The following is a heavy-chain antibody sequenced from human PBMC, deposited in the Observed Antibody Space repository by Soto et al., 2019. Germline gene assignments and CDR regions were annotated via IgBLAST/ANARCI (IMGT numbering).Heavy chain of an antibody. V-gene: IGHV4-4*02. CDR2: IHHSGST. CDR1: GLSISSGDW. CDR3: ARDQGSHPGD. D-gene: IGHD6-13*01. J-gene: IGHJ4*02. Sequence: QVQLQESGPGLVKPSGTVSLTCAVSGLSISSGDWWSWVRQPPGKGLEWIGEIHHSGSTNYNPSLKSRVTMSVDPSKDLFSLTLTSVTAADTAFYYCARDQGSHPGDWGQGTLVCVSS.